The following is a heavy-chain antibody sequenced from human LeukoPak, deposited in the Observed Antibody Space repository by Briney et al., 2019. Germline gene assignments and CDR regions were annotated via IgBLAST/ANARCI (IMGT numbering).Heavy chain of an antibody. CDR1: GFTFSDYY. CDR3: ARLGWATAPLDY. J-gene: IGHJ4*02. Sequence: GGSLRLSCAASGFTFSDYYMSWIRQAPGKGLEWVSYISSSSSYTNYADSVKGRFTISRDNAKNSLYLQMNSLRAEDAAVYYCARLGWATAPLDYWGQGTLVTVSS. D-gene: IGHD5-12*01. V-gene: IGHV3-11*06. CDR2: ISSSSSYT.